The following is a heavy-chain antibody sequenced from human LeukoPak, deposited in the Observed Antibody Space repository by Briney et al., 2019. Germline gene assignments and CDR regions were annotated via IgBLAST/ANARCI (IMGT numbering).Heavy chain of an antibody. J-gene: IGHJ4*02. CDR3: ARDLYSSSWYGVGVGY. Sequence: GGSLRLSCTVSGFIFSDFSMSWVRQAPGKGLEWVANIKKDGSEKYYVDSVKGRFTISRDDAKNSLYLQMNSLRAEDTAVYYCARDLYSSSWYGVGVGYWGQGTLVTVSS. V-gene: IGHV3-7*01. CDR2: IKKDGSEK. D-gene: IGHD6-13*01. CDR1: GFIFSDFS.